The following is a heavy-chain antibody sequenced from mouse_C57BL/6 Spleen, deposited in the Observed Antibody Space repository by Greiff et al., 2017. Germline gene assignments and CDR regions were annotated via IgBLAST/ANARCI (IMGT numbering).Heavy chain of an antibody. V-gene: IGHV1-55*01. CDR1: GYTFTSYW. Sequence: QVQLKQPGAELVKPGASVKMSCKASGYTFTSYWITWVKQRPGQGLEWIGDIYPGSGSTNYNEKFKSKATLTVDTSSSTAYMQLSSLTSEDSAVYYCARWGGYYPWFAYWGQGTLVTVSA. D-gene: IGHD2-3*01. J-gene: IGHJ3*01. CDR2: IYPGSGST. CDR3: ARWGGYYPWFAY.